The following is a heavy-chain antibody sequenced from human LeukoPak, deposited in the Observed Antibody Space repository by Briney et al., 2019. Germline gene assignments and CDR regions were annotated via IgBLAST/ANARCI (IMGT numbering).Heavy chain of an antibody. CDR2: IWYDGSNK. V-gene: IGHV3-30*02. D-gene: IGHD3-3*01. CDR3: AKDLYDFWSGYYTGGFDY. CDR1: GFTFSSYG. Sequence: GGSLRLSCAASGFTFSSYGMHWVRQAPGKGLEWVAVIWYDGSNKYYADSVKGRFTISRDNSKNTLYLQMNSLRAEDTAVYYCAKDLYDFWSGYYTGGFDYWGQGTLVTVSS. J-gene: IGHJ4*02.